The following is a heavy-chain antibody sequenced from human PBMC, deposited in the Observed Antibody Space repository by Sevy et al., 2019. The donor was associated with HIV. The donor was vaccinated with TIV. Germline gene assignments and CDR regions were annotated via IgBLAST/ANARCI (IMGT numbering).Heavy chain of an antibody. J-gene: IGHJ4*02. CDR1: GFTFSSYE. D-gene: IGHD6-19*01. CDR2: ISSSGSTI. V-gene: IGHV3-48*03. Sequence: GGSLRLSCAASGFTFSSYEMNWVRQAPGKGLEWVSYISSSGSTIYYADSVTGRFTISRDNAKNSLYVQMISLRAEDTAVYDCARNWQWLFDYWGQGTLVTVSS. CDR3: ARNWQWLFDY.